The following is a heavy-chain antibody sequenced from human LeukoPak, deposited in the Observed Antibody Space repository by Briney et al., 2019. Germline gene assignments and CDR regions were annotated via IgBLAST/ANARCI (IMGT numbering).Heavy chain of an antibody. CDR1: GGTFSSYA. Sequence: SVKVSCKASGGTFSSYAISWVRQAPGQGLEWMGGIIPIFGTANYAQKFQGRVTITADESTSTAYMELSSLRSEDTAVYYCARQYCSSTSCYTVSPDYYYYMDVWGKGTTVTVSS. D-gene: IGHD2-2*02. CDR2: IIPIFGTA. V-gene: IGHV1-69*13. CDR3: ARQYCSSTSCYTVSPDYYYYMDV. J-gene: IGHJ6*03.